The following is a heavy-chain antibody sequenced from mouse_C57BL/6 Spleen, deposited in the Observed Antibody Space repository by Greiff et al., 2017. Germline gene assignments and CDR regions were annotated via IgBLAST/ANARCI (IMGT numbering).Heavy chain of an antibody. J-gene: IGHJ2*01. D-gene: IGHD1-1*01. Sequence: EVKLMESGGGLVQPGGSMKLSCGASGFTFSNYWMNWVRQSPEKGLEWVAQIRLKSDNYATHYAESVKGRFTISRDDSKSSVYLQMNNLRAEDTGIYYCTEAVYYGSSWGYWGQGTTLTVSS. CDR2: IRLKSDNYAT. CDR1: GFTFSNYW. V-gene: IGHV6-3*01. CDR3: TEAVYYGSSWGY.